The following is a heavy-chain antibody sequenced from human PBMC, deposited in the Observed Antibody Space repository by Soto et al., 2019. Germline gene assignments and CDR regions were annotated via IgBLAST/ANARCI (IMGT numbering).Heavy chain of an antibody. CDR2: IYYSGST. J-gene: IGHJ3*02. Sequence: PSESLSLTCAVCGGSISSGGYAWSWIRQPPGKGLEWIGSIYYSGSTYYNPSLKSRVTISVDTSKNQFSLKLSSVTAADTAVYYCARHGDYYDSSGYYPLDRNDAFDIWGQGTMVTVSS. CDR3: ARHGDYYDSSGYYPLDRNDAFDI. CDR1: GGSISSGGYA. D-gene: IGHD3-22*01. V-gene: IGHV4-30-2*03.